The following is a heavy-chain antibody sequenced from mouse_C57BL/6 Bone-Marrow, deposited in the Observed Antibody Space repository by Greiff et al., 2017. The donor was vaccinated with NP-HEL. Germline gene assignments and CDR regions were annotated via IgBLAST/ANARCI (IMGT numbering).Heavy chain of an antibody. V-gene: IGHV1-52*01. D-gene: IGHD1-1*01. CDR2: IKPSDSGT. CDR3: ARAIFYYYGSSFVFYFDY. Sequence: VQLQQPGAELVRPGSSVKLSCKASGYTFTSYWMNWVKQRPIQSLEWIGNIKPSDSGTHYHQKFKDKATLTVDQSSSTAYMQLRSLNSEDSAVYYCARAIFYYYGSSFVFYFDYWCQGTTLTVSS. CDR1: GYTFTSYW. J-gene: IGHJ2*01.